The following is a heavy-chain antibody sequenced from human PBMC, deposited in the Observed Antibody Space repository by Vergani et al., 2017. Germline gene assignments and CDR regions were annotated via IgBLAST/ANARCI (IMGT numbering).Heavy chain of an antibody. V-gene: IGHV3-30*03. D-gene: IGHD2-21*01. CDR1: GFTFSSYG. J-gene: IGHJ3*02. CDR3: AADWHAFDI. CDR2: ISYDGSNK. Sequence: QVQLVESGGGVVQPGRSLRLSCAASGFTFSSYGMHWVRQAPGKGLEWVAVISYDGSNKYYADSVKGRFTISRDNAKNSLYLQMNSLRAEDTALYYCAADWHAFDIWGQGTMVTVSS.